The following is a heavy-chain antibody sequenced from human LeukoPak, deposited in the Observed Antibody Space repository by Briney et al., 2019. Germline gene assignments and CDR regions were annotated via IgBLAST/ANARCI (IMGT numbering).Heavy chain of an antibody. J-gene: IGHJ6*02. V-gene: IGHV1-18*01. D-gene: IGHD3-22*01. CDR3: ARDLVASDSSGSYFYYYGMDV. Sequence: ASVKVSCKASGYTFTGFGISWVRQAPGQGLGWMGWISGYNGHTNYAQKLQGRVTMSTDTSTSTAYMELRSLRSDDTAVYFCARDLVASDSSGSYFYYYGMDVWGQGTTVTVSS. CDR2: ISGYNGHT. CDR1: GYTFTGFG.